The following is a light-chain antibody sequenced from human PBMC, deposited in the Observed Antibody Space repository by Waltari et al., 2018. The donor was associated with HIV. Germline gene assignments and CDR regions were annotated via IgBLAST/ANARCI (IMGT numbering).Light chain of an antibody. CDR2: WAS. CDR3: QQYYNTPYT. Sequence: DIVMTQSPDSLTVSLGERATLNCTSSQSVLYSSSNKNSLAWYQQKPGQPPKLLIYWASTREPGVPDRFSGSGSGTVFTLTISSLQAEDVAVYYCQQYYNTPYTFGQGTKLEIK. CDR1: QSVLYSSSNKNS. J-gene: IGKJ2*01. V-gene: IGKV4-1*01.